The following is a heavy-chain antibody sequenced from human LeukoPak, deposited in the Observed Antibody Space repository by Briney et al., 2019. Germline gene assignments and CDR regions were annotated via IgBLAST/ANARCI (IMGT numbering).Heavy chain of an antibody. D-gene: IGHD2-21*02. CDR1: GFTFSSYG. V-gene: IGHV3-30*18. J-gene: IGHJ4*02. CDR2: ISYDGSNK. CDR3: AKDSAVTALDC. Sequence: PGGSLRLSCAASGFTFSSYGMHWVRQAPGKGLEWVAVISYDGSNKYYADSVKGRFTISRDNSKNTLYLQMNSLRAEDTAVYYCAKDSAVTALDCWGQGTLVTVSS.